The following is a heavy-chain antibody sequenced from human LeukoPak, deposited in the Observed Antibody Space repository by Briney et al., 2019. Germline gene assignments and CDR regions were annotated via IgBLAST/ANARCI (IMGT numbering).Heavy chain of an antibody. CDR1: DGSFSGYY. V-gene: IGHV4-34*01. CDR3: ARAILMIGTYYFDY. D-gene: IGHD3-22*01. CDR2: INHSGST. Sequence: SETLSLTCAVYDGSFSGYYWSWIRQPPGKGLEWIGEINHSGSTNYNPSLKSRVTISVDTSKNQFSLKLSSVTAADTAVYYCARAILMIGTYYFDYWGQGTLVTVSS. J-gene: IGHJ4*02.